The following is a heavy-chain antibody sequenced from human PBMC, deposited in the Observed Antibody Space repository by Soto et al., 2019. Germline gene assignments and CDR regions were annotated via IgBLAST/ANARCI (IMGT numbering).Heavy chain of an antibody. CDR3: VKDGGTLPNVVNYPFDI. J-gene: IGHJ3*02. CDR1: GFTVSTYH. Sequence: GGSLRLSCAASGFTVSTYHMSWVRQAPGKGLEWVSVIYSAGSADFADSVKVRFTISRDNSKNTLYLQMNSLRAEDTAVYYCVKDGGTLPNVVNYPFDIWGQGTKVNVSS. V-gene: IGHV3-66*01. D-gene: IGHD3-16*01. CDR2: IYSAGSA.